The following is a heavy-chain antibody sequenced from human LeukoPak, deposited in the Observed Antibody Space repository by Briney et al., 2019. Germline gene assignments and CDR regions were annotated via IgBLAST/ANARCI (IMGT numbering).Heavy chain of an antibody. CDR1: GFTFSSNY. V-gene: IGHV3-7*01. CDR3: ARLAVALLYGMDV. CDR2: IKQDGSEK. Sequence: PGGSLRLSCAASGFTFSSNYMSWVRQAPGKGLEWVANIKQDGSEKYYVDSVKGRFTISRDNAKNSLYLQMNSLRAEDTAVYYCARLAVALLYGMDVWGQGTTVTVSS. D-gene: IGHD6-19*01. J-gene: IGHJ6*02.